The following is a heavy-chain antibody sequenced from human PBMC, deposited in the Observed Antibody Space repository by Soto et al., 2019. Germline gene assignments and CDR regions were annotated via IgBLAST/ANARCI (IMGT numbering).Heavy chain of an antibody. CDR2: IYYPGLT. Sequence: QLQLQESGSGLLKPSQTLSLNCSVSGDSISSGGLSWNWLRQSPGRGLEWIGYIYYPGLTYYNPSLRSRVSMSLDTSENQVSLSLSSVPAADSAVYYCARGRRSKTATAGTGWFAPWGPGTLVTVSS. D-gene: IGHD6-13*01. V-gene: IGHV4-30-2*06. CDR1: GDSISSGGLS. J-gene: IGHJ5*02. CDR3: ARGRRSKTATAGTGWFAP.